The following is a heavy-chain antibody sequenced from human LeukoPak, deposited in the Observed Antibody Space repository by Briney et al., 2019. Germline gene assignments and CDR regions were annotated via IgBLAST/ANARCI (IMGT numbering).Heavy chain of an antibody. Sequence: PSETLSLTCTVSGSSINIYYWNWIRQPPGKGLEWIGYIYYSGGTNYNPSLKSRVTIAVDTSKNQFSLKLSSVTAADTAVYYCARRAAAVGTYYMDVWGKGTTVTASS. D-gene: IGHD6-13*01. CDR3: ARRAAAVGTYYMDV. CDR2: IYYSGGT. V-gene: IGHV4-59*01. J-gene: IGHJ6*03. CDR1: GSSINIYY.